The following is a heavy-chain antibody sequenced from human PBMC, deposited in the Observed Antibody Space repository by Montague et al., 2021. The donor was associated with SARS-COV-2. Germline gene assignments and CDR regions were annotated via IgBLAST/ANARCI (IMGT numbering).Heavy chain of an antibody. CDR2: TYYSGST. Sequence: SETLSLTCTVSGGFISSYYWSWIRQPPGKGLEWIGNTYYSGSTNYNPSLKSRVTISVDTSKNQFSLKLSSVTAADTAVYYCARGFDIWGQGTMVTVSS. CDR1: GGFISSYY. CDR3: ARGFDI. V-gene: IGHV4-59*01. J-gene: IGHJ3*02.